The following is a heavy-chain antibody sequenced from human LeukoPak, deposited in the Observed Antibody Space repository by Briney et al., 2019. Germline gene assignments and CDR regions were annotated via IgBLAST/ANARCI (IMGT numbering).Heavy chain of an antibody. CDR3: ASWEMTTVTGFDY. J-gene: IGHJ4*02. Sequence: ASVKVSCKASGGTFSSYAISWVRQAPGQGLEWMGGIIHIFGTANYAQKFQGRVTITTDESTSTAYMELSSLRSEDTAVYYCASWEMTTVTGFDYWGQGTLVTVSS. V-gene: IGHV1-69*05. CDR1: GGTFSSYA. CDR2: IIHIFGTA. D-gene: IGHD4-11*01.